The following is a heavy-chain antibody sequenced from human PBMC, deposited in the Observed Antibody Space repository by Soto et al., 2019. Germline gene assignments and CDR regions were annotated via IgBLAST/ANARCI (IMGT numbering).Heavy chain of an antibody. D-gene: IGHD3-10*01. J-gene: IGHJ4*02. CDR1: GFTFSSYE. V-gene: IGHV3-48*03. CDR2: ISSSGSTV. CDR3: AKWPQNYFGSGVYLDY. Sequence: PGGSLRLSCAASGFTFSSYEINWVRQAPGKGLEWVSYISSSGSTVYYADSVKGRFTISRDNAKNSLYLQMNSLRAEDTAIYYCAKWPQNYFGSGVYLDYWGQGTLVTVSS.